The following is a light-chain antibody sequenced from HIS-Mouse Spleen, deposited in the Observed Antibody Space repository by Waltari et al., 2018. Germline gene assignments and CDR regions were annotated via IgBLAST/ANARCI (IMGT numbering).Light chain of an antibody. V-gene: IGKV2-28*01. J-gene: IGKJ5*01. CDR2: LGS. CDR3: MQALQTPIT. Sequence: DIVMTQSPLSLPVTPGEPASISCRSSQSLLHSNGYNYLDWYLQKPGQSPQLLIYLGSNRASGVPDRFSGSGLGKDFTLKISRVEAEDVGVYYCMQALQTPITFGQGTRLEIK. CDR1: QSLLHSNGYNY.